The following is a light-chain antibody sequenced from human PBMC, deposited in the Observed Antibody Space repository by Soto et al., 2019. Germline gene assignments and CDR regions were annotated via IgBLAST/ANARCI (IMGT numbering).Light chain of an antibody. CDR2: DVS. Sequence: QSALAQPASVSGSPGQSITISCTGTSNDVGHFNYVSWFQQHPGKAPKLLIFDVSNWPSGVSDRFSGSKSGNTASLTISGLQPEDEADYYCTSFTTSNTFVFGSVTKVTV. J-gene: IGLJ1*01. CDR1: SNDVGHFNY. CDR3: TSFTTSNTFV. V-gene: IGLV2-14*03.